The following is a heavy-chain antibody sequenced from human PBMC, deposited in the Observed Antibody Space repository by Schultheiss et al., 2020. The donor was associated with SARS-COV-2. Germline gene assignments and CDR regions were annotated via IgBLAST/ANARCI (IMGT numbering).Heavy chain of an antibody. CDR2: IYYSGSS. V-gene: IGHV4-59*01. CDR3: ARWEDYGDYGFDY. D-gene: IGHD4-17*01. Sequence: SETLSLTCTVSGGSISSYYWSWIRQPPGKGLEWIGYIYYSGSSNYNHSLKSRVTISVDTSKNQFSLKLSSVTAADTAVYYCARWEDYGDYGFDYWGQGTLVTAPQ. J-gene: IGHJ4*02. CDR1: GGSISSYY.